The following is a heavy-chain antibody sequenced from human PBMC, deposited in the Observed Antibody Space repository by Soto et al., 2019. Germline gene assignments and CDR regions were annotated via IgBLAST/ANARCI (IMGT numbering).Heavy chain of an antibody. V-gene: IGHV3-30*03. CDR3: VRGNLCFDFDS. CDR1: GFNFGFFG. Sequence: QIQLVESGGDVVQPGKSLRLSCAASGFNFGFFGMHWVRQAPGKGLEWVAFISGDGINTQYADSVRGRFTLSRDYSRKTMYLQMDSLRDEDTAIYYCVRGNLCFDFDSWGVGTLVTVSS. CDR2: ISGDGINT. J-gene: IGHJ4*02. D-gene: IGHD3-16*01.